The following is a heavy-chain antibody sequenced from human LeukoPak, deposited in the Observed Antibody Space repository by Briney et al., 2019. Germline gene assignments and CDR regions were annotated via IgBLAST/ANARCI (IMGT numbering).Heavy chain of an antibody. CDR3: ARQQGYVDY. CDR1: GYSCTSYR. J-gene: IGHJ4*02. Sequence: GEPLQISCIGPGYSCTSYRIGFLRQLPRKSLQSTSITYPGDSDTSHSPSFQGQATISADKSISTAYLQGSSLKASDTAMYYWARQQGYVDYWGQGTLVTVSS. V-gene: IGHV5-51*01. CDR2: TYPGDSDT.